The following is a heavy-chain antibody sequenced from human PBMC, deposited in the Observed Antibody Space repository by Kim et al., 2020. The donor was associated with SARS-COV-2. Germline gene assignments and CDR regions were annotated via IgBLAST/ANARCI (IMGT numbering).Heavy chain of an antibody. J-gene: IGHJ3*02. D-gene: IGHD3-22*01. Sequence: SETLSLTCTVSGGSISSGDYYWSWIRQPPGKGLEWIGYIYYSGSTYYNPSLKRCATISVDTSKNQFSLMLSSVTAADTAVYYCARMPFTMIVVGDAFDI. CDR1: GGSISSGDYY. V-gene: IGHV4-30-4*01. CDR3: ARMPFTMIVVGDAFDI. CDR2: IYYSGST.